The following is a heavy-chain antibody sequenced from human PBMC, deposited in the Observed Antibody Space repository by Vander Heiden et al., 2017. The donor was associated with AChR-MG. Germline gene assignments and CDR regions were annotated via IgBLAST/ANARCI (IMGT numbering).Heavy chain of an antibody. CDR1: GFTVSSYW. CDR2: IHSDGSRT. Sequence: EVKLVESGGGLVQPGGSLRLSCAASGFTVSSYWMHWGRQAPGKGLVWVSRIHSDGSRTNYADSVKGRVTISRDNAKNTLYLQINSLRAEDTAVYYCARGYYSGGNCYQNYFDSWGQGTLVTVSS. J-gene: IGHJ4*02. CDR3: ARGYYSGGNCYQNYFDS. D-gene: IGHD2-15*01. V-gene: IGHV3-74*01.